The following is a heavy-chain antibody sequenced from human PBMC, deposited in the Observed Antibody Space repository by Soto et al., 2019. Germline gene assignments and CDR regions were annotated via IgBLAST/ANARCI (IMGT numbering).Heavy chain of an antibody. V-gene: IGHV4-59*08. J-gene: IGHJ6*03. CDR2: IYYSGST. D-gene: IGHD1-7*01. Sequence: SETLSLTCTVSGGSISSYYWSWIRQPPGKGLEWIGYIYYSGSTNYNPSLKSRVTISVDTSKNQFSLNLSSLTAADTAVYYCARHVRTGTTMVSYYYYMDVWGKGTTVTVSS. CDR3: ARHVRTGTTMVSYYYYMDV. CDR1: GGSISSYY.